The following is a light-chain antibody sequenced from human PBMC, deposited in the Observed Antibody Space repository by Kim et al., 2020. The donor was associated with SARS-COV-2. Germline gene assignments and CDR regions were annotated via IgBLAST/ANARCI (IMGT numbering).Light chain of an antibody. CDR3: QQYDNWPPIT. CDR1: QSVSSN. Sequence: SPGESATLSCRASQSVSSNLAWYQQKPSQGPRLLIYGASTRATGVPARFSGSGSGTEFTLTISSLQSEDFAVYYCQQYDNWPPITFGEGTRLEIK. CDR2: GAS. V-gene: IGKV3-15*01. J-gene: IGKJ5*01.